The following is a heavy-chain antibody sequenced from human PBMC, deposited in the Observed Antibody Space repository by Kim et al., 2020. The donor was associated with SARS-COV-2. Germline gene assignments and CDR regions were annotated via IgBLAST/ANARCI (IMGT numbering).Heavy chain of an antibody. CDR3: ARVVYRVYGDYENWFDP. CDR1: GYTFTGYY. D-gene: IGHD4-17*01. Sequence: ASVKVSCKASGYTFTGYYMHWVRQAPGQGLEWMGWINPNSGGTNYAQKFQGRVTMTRDTSISTAYMELSRLRSDDTAVYYCARVVYRVYGDYENWFDPWGQGTLVTVSS. J-gene: IGHJ5*02. CDR2: INPNSGGT. V-gene: IGHV1-2*02.